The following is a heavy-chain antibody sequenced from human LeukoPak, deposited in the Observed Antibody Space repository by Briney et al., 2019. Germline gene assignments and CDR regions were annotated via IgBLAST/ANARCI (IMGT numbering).Heavy chain of an antibody. J-gene: IGHJ6*03. CDR2: IRYDGSSK. Sequence: GGSLRLSCAASGFTFSSYGMHWVRQAPGKGLEWVAFIRYDGSSKYYADSVKGRFTISRDNSKNTLYLQMNSLRAEDTAVYYCANGGGQLAKDYYYYMDVWGKGTTVTVSS. CDR3: ANGGGQLAKDYYYYMDV. D-gene: IGHD2-2*01. CDR1: GFTFSSYG. V-gene: IGHV3-30*02.